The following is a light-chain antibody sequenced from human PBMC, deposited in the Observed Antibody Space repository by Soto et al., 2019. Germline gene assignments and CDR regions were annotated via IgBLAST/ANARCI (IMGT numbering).Light chain of an antibody. CDR1: QDISNY. J-gene: IGKJ1*01. Sequence: DIQMTQSPSSLSASVGDRVTITCRASQDISNYLNWYQQKPGRAPKLLIYGGSSLQSGVPSRFSGRGSGTDFTLTISSLQPEDFATYFCQQSDRSPPTFGQGTKVEVK. V-gene: IGKV1-39*01. CDR3: QQSDRSPPT. CDR2: GGS.